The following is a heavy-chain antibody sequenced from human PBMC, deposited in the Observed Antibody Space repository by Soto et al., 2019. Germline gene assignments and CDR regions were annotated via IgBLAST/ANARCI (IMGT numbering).Heavy chain of an antibody. V-gene: IGHV1-24*01. CDR3: ATRSPANSYYGVDV. J-gene: IGHJ6*02. D-gene: IGHD3-10*01. CDR1: GYILTKLS. Sequence: QVQLVQSGAEVKKPGASVKVSCKVSGYILTKLSMHWVRQAPGKGLEWMGGFDPEDGEKVYAQKFQGRVTMTEDRSTDSAFLELSNLISEDTAVYYCATRSPANSYYGVDVWGQGTRVTVS. CDR2: FDPEDGEK.